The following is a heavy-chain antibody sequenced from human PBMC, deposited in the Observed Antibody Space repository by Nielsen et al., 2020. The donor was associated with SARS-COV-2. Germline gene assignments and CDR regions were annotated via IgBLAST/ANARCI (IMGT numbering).Heavy chain of an antibody. CDR3: TTGPYCGGDCYFDI. D-gene: IGHD2-21*02. Sequence: GESLKISCAASGFTFSNAWMSWVRQAPGKGLEWVGRIKSKTDGGTTDYAAPVKGRFTISRDDSKNTLYLQMNSLKTEDTAVYYCTTGPYCGGDCYFDIWGQGTMVTVSS. V-gene: IGHV3-15*01. CDR2: IKSKTDGGTT. J-gene: IGHJ3*02. CDR1: GFTFSNAW.